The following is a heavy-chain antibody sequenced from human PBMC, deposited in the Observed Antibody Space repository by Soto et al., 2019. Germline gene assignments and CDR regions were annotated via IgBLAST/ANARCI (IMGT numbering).Heavy chain of an antibody. Sequence: QVQLVESGGGVVQPGRSLRLSCAASGFSFSTYGMHWVRQAPGKGLEWVAVISHDGSNKYYPDSVKGRFTISRDNSKNTLYLQMNSLRPEDTAVYYCAKDPGYVPVPDYWGQGTLVIVSS. J-gene: IGHJ4*02. V-gene: IGHV3-30*18. D-gene: IGHD5-18*01. CDR1: GFSFSTYG. CDR3: AKDPGYVPVPDY. CDR2: ISHDGSNK.